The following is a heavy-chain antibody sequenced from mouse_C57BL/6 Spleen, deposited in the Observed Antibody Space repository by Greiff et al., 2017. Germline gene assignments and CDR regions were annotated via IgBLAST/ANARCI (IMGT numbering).Heavy chain of an antibody. CDR3: TRHEAIYFSNPYYAMDY. V-gene: IGHV1-62-2*01. J-gene: IGHJ4*01. CDR1: GYTFTEYT. D-gene: IGHD2-12*01. CDR2: FYPGSGSI. Sequence: QVHVKQSGAELVKPGASVKLSCKASGYTFTEYTIHWVKQRSGQGLEWIGWFYPGSGSIKYNEKFKDKDTLTADKSSSTVYMELSRLTSEDSAVXFRTRHEAIYFSNPYYAMDYWGQGTSVTVSS.